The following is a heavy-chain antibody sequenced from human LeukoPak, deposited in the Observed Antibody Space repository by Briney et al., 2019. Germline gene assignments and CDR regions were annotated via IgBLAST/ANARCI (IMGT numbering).Heavy chain of an antibody. CDR1: GYTFTSYG. D-gene: IGHD3-10*01. Sequence: ASVTVSFKASGYTFTSYGISWVRQAPGQGLEWMGWISAYNGNTNYAQKLQGRVTMTTDTSTSTAYMELRSLRSDDTAVYYCARDRLTMVRGVFDYWGQGTLVTVSS. CDR3: ARDRLTMVRGVFDY. CDR2: ISAYNGNT. V-gene: IGHV1-18*01. J-gene: IGHJ4*02.